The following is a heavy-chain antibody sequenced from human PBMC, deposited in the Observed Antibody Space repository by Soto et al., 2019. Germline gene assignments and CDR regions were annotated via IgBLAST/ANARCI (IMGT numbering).Heavy chain of an antibody. V-gene: IGHV4-30-4*08. CDR3: ASVPDY. CDR1: GGSISSGVYY. J-gene: IGHJ4*02. CDR2: IYYSGTT. D-gene: IGHD2-2*01. Sequence: SETLSLTCTVSGGSISSGVYYWYWIRQHPGKGLEWIGYIYYSGTTYYNPSLKRRVTISVDASKNQFSLKLSSVTPADTAVYYCASVPDYWGQGILVTVSS.